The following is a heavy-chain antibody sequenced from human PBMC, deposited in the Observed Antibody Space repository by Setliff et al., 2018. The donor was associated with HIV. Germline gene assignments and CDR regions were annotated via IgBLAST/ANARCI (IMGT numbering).Heavy chain of an antibody. CDR2: ISAYNGNT. CDR1: GYTLRRHG. V-gene: IGHV1-18*01. D-gene: IGHD2-8*01. Sequence: ASVKVSCKASGYTLRRHGISWVRQAPGQGLEWMGWISAYNGNTNYAQKFQGRVTLTTDISASTAYMELRSLRSDDTAVYYCARVNDILLSYWVGYFDYWGQGTLVTVSS. J-gene: IGHJ4*02. CDR3: ARVNDILLSYWVGYFDY.